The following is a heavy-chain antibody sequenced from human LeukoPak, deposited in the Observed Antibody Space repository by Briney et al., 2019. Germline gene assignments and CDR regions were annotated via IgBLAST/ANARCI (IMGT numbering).Heavy chain of an antibody. CDR3: ASQFQQLVLIYDY. CDR2: VYYSGTT. Sequence: SETLSLTCTVSGGSISSSSYYWGWIRQPPGKGLEWVGSVYYSGTTYYNPSLNSRVTISVDTSKNQFSLKLNSVTAADTALYYCASQFQQLVLIYDYWGQGTLVTVSS. CDR1: GGSISSSSYY. D-gene: IGHD6-13*01. J-gene: IGHJ4*02. V-gene: IGHV4-39*01.